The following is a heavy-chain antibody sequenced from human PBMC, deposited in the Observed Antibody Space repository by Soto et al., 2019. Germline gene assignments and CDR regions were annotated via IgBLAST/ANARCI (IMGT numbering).Heavy chain of an antibody. CDR3: ARGHRAERTVITGYFFDY. V-gene: IGHV3-13*04. J-gene: IGHJ4*02. CDR2: IGPAGDT. D-gene: IGHD4-17*01. Sequence: GGSLRLSCAASGFTFSSYDMHWFRQPTGKGLEWVSAIGPAGDTYYPGSVKGRFTISRENAKNSLYLQMNSLRAGDTAVYYCARGHRAERTVITGYFFDYWGQGT. CDR1: GFTFSSYD.